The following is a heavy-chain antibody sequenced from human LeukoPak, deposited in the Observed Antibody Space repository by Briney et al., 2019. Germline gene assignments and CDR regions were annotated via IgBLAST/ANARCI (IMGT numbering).Heavy chain of an antibody. CDR1: GFTFSSYG. CDR3: ARDGYSGYDSRYFDY. J-gene: IGHJ4*02. CDR2: IRYDGSNK. V-gene: IGHV3-30*02. Sequence: GGSLRLSCAASGFTFSSYGMHWVRQAPGKGLEWVAFIRYDGSNKYYADSVKGRFTISRDNSKNTLYLQMNSLRAEDTAVYYCARDGYSGYDSRYFDYWGQGTLVTVSS. D-gene: IGHD5-12*01.